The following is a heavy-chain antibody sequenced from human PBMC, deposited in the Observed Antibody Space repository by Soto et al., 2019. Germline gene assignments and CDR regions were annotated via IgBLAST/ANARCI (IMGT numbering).Heavy chain of an antibody. J-gene: IGHJ4*02. CDR3: ATPQHGYSSSWYYFDY. D-gene: IGHD6-13*01. V-gene: IGHV1-24*01. CDR2: FDPEDGET. Sequence: ASVKVSCKASGYTFTSYYMHWVRQAPGQGLEWMGGFDPEDGETIYAQKFQGRVTMTEDTSTDTAYMELSSLRSEDTAVYYCATPQHGYSSSWYYFDYWGQGTLVTVSS. CDR1: GYTFTSYY.